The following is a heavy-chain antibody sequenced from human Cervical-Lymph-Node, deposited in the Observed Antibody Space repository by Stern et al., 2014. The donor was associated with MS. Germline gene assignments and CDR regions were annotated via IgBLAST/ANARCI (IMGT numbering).Heavy chain of an antibody. J-gene: IGHJ4*02. V-gene: IGHV4-31*03. Sequence: QLQLQESGPGLVKPAQTLSLTCTVSGGSLSTGLYYWSWIRQQPGQGLEWIGYIDYSGSTYFNPSLKTRLTMSIDVSKNQFSLKLNSVTAADTAVYYCARGSVVYATFDYWGQGALVTVSS. CDR2: IDYSGST. CDR1: GGSLSTGLYY. D-gene: IGHD2-8*02. CDR3: ARGSVVYATFDY.